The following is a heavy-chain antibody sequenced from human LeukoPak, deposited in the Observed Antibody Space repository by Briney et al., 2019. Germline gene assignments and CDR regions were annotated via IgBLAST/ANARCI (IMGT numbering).Heavy chain of an antibody. D-gene: IGHD1-26*01. Sequence: SETLSLTCTVSGGSISRGGYYWSWIRQHPGKGLEWIGYIYYSGSTYYNPSLKSRVTISVDTSKNQFSLKLSSVTAADTAVYYCAREWEHPNWFDPWGQGTLVTVSS. CDR2: IYYSGST. V-gene: IGHV4-31*03. CDR3: AREWEHPNWFDP. CDR1: GGSISRGGYY. J-gene: IGHJ5*02.